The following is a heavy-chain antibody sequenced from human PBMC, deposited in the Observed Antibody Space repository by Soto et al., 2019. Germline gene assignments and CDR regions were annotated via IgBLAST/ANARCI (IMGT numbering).Heavy chain of an antibody. CDR3: AREIGYYYDSSGYYFNWFDP. CDR2: IIPIFGTA. J-gene: IGHJ5*02. Sequence: SVKVSCKASGGTFSSYAISWVRQAPGQGLEWMGGIIPIFGTANYAQKFQGRVTITADESTSTAYMELSSLRSEDTAVYYCAREIGYYYDSSGYYFNWFDPWGQGTLVTVSS. D-gene: IGHD3-22*01. CDR1: GGTFSSYA. V-gene: IGHV1-69*13.